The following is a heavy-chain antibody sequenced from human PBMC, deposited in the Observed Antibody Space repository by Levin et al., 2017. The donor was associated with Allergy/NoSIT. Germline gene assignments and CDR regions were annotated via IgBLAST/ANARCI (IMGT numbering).Heavy chain of an antibody. CDR2: ISYDGSNK. V-gene: IGHV3-30*03. J-gene: IGHJ4*02. CDR1: GFTFSSYG. Sequence: AGGSLRLSCAASGFTFSSYGMHWVRQAPGKGLEWVAVISYDGSNKYYADSVKGRFTISRDNSKNTLYLQMNSLRAEDTAVYYCATEGGDCSSTSCYPPPPYFDYWGQGTLVTVSS. D-gene: IGHD2-2*01. CDR3: ATEGGDCSSTSCYPPPPYFDY.